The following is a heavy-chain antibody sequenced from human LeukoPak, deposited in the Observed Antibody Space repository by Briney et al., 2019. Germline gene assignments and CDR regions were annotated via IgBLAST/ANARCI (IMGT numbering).Heavy chain of an antibody. J-gene: IGHJ4*02. Sequence: GGSLRLSCTASGFSSTDFDMNWVRQAPGKGLEWVSHTTHSGITTHYADSVKGRFTISRDNSKSTLYLQMNSLRAEDTAVYYCAKPVTGSIFDYWGRGTLVTVSS. CDR1: GFSSTDFD. CDR3: AKPVTGSIFDY. V-gene: IGHV3-23*01. D-gene: IGHD6-19*01. CDR2: TTHSGITT.